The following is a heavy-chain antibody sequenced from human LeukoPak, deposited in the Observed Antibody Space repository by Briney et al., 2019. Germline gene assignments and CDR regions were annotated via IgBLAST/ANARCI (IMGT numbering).Heavy chain of an antibody. CDR2: ISAYNGNT. Sequence: GASVKVSCKASGYTFTSYGISWVRQAPGQGLEWMGWISAYNGNTNYAQKLQGRVTMTTDTSTSTAYMELRRLRSDDTAVYYCARARLVRGRGWFDPWGQGTLVTVSS. V-gene: IGHV1-18*01. CDR3: ARARLVRGRGWFDP. D-gene: IGHD6-19*01. J-gene: IGHJ5*02. CDR1: GYTFTSYG.